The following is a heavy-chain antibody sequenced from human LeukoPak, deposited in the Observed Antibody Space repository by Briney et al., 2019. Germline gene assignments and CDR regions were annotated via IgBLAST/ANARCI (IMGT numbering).Heavy chain of an antibody. Sequence: ASVKVSCKASGYTFTGYYMHWVRQAPGQGLEWMGWINPNSGGTSYAQKFQGGVTMTTDTSTNTAYMELRSLRSDDTAVYYCARAAISKDGSGYFYWGQGTLVTV. J-gene: IGHJ4*02. CDR1: GYTFTGYY. CDR2: INPNSGGT. V-gene: IGHV1-2*02. D-gene: IGHD3-22*01. CDR3: ARAAISKDGSGYFY.